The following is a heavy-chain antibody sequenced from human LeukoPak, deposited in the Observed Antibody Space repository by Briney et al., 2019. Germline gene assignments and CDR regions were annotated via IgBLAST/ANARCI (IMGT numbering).Heavy chain of an antibody. CDR3: VRVQTGGAFDI. J-gene: IGHJ3*02. D-gene: IGHD7-27*01. Sequence: GGSLRLSCATSGFSVSDYYMDWVRQAPGKGLEWVGRSRNKANSYTTDLAATVKGRFTISRDESQKSLYLQMNSLKTEDSAVYYCVRVQTGGAFDIWGLGTMVTVS. CDR1: GFSVSDYY. CDR2: SRNKANSYTT. V-gene: IGHV3-72*01.